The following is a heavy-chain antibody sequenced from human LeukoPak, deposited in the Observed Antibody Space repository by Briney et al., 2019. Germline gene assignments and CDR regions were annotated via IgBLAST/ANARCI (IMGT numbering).Heavy chain of an antibody. CDR3: ARAWSYSTGWYNY. J-gene: IGHJ4*02. CDR1: GSTFSSYS. CDR2: ISSSSSYI. Sequence: GGSLRLSCAASGSTFSSYSMNWVRQAPGKGLEWVSSISSSSSYIYYADSVKGRFTISRDNAKNSLYLQMNSLRVEDTAVYYCARAWSYSTGWYNYWGQGTLVTVSS. V-gene: IGHV3-21*01. D-gene: IGHD6-19*01.